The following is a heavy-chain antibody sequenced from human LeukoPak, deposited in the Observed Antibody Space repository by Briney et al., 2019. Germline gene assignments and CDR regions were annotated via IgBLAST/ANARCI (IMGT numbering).Heavy chain of an antibody. J-gene: IGHJ3*02. CDR2: INHSGST. CDR1: GGSFSDYY. D-gene: IGHD3-22*01. Sequence: SETLSLTCAVYGGSFSDYYWSWIRQPPGKGLEWIGEINHSGSTNYNPSLKSRVTISVDTSKNQFSLKLSSVTAADTAVYYCARDSYYYDSSPPSDIWGQGTMVTVSS. CDR3: ARDSYYYDSSPPSDI. V-gene: IGHV4-34*01.